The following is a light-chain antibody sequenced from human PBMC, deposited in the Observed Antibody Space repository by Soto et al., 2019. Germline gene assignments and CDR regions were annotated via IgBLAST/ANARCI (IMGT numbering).Light chain of an antibody. J-gene: IGLJ1*01. V-gene: IGLV2-14*01. CDR3: SSYTNIKTRACV. Sequence: QSALTQPASVSGSPGQSITISCTGTSGDIGSYNRVSWYQQHPGKAPKLIIYAVTDRPSGVSNRFSGSKSGNTASLTISGLQAEDEAEYYCSSYTNIKTRACVFGTGTKVTVL. CDR1: SGDIGSYNR. CDR2: AVT.